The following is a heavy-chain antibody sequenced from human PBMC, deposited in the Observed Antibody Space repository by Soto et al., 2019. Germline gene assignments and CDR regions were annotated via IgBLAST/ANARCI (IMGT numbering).Heavy chain of an antibody. CDR2: ISAYNGNT. Sequence: ITWVPQAPGQGLEWMGGISAYNGNTNYAQNLQGRVTMTTDTSTSTAYMELSSLRSEDTAVYYCARTTYYYDSSGSPPDGWGQGTTVTVSS. CDR3: ARTTYYYDSSGSPPDG. D-gene: IGHD3-22*01. V-gene: IGHV1-18*01. J-gene: IGHJ6*02.